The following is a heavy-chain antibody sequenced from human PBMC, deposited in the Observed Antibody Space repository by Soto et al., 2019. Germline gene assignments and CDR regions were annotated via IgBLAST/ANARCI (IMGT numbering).Heavy chain of an antibody. CDR1: GGTFSSYA. CDR2: IIPIFGTA. CDR3: ARSSKLRGDYASWYYYYYGMDV. D-gene: IGHD4-17*01. Sequence: SVKVSCKASGGTFSSYAISWVRQAPGQGLEWMGGIIPIFGTANYAQKFQGRVTITADESTSTAYMELSSLRSEDTAVYYCARSSKLRGDYASWYYYYYGMDVWGQGTTVTVSS. V-gene: IGHV1-69*13. J-gene: IGHJ6*02.